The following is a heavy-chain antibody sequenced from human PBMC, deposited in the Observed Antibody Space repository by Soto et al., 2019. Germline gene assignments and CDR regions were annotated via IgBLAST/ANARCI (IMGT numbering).Heavy chain of an antibody. D-gene: IGHD2-21*02. J-gene: IGHJ4*02. CDR3: GRDGGYYGIDS. V-gene: IGHV3-13*01. Sequence: EVQLVESGGGLVQPGGSLRLSCAASGFTFSTYDMHWVRQVTGKGLEWVSVIGTAGDTYYPDSVRGRFTISRDNAKNSLYLQMNRLRAGDTAVYYCGRDGGYYGIDSWGQGTLVTVSS. CDR1: GFTFSTYD. CDR2: IGTAGDT.